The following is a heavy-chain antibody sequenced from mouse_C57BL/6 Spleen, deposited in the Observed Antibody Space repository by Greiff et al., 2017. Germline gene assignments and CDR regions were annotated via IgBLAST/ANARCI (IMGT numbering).Heavy chain of an antibody. CDR3: ARSGTTVVARSYWYFDV. CDR1: GYTFTSYW. J-gene: IGHJ1*03. V-gene: IGHV1-53*01. D-gene: IGHD1-1*01. Sequence: QVQLQQSGTELVKPGASVKLSCKASGYTFTSYWMHWVKQRPGQGLEWIGNINPSNGGTNYNEKFKSKATLTVDKSSSTAYMQLSSLTSEDSAVYYCARSGTTVVARSYWYFDVWGTGTTVTVSS. CDR2: INPSNGGT.